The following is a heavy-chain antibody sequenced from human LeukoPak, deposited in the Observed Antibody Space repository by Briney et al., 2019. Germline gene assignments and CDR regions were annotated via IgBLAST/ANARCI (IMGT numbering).Heavy chain of an antibody. D-gene: IGHD3-10*01. V-gene: IGHV3-21*01. Sequence: GGSLRLSCAASGVTFSRYIMNWVRQAPGKGLEWVSSIISSSSYIYYADSVKGRFTISRDNAKNSLYLQMNSLRAEDTAVYYCASHGSGSYYLPDYWGQGTLVTVSS. CDR2: IISSSSYI. CDR3: ASHGSGSYYLPDY. CDR1: GVTFSRYI. J-gene: IGHJ4*02.